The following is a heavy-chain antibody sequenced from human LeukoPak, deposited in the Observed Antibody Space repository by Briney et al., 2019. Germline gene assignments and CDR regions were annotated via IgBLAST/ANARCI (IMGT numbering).Heavy chain of an antibody. CDR2: VNSYNGDA. CDR1: GGTFSSYA. J-gene: IGHJ3*02. CDR3: ATTRSPQQLADAFDI. Sequence: ASVTVSCTASGGTFSSYAISWVRQAPGQGPEWMGWVNSYNGDADYAPKFQGRVTMTEDTSTDTAYMELSSLRSEDTAVYYCATTRSPQQLADAFDIWGQGTMVTVSS. V-gene: IGHV1-18*01. D-gene: IGHD6-13*01.